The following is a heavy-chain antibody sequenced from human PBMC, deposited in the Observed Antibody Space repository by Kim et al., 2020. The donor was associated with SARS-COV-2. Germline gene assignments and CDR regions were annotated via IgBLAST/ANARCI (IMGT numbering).Heavy chain of an antibody. J-gene: IGHJ5*02. CDR3: ARGNYDSSGYQGHWFDP. V-gene: IGHV1-46*01. CDR2: INPSGGST. Sequence: ASVKVSCKASGYTFTSYYMHWVRQAPGQGLEWMGIINPSGGSTSYAQKFQGRVTMTRDTSTSTVYMELSSLRSEDTAVYYCARGNYDSSGYQGHWFDPWGQGTLVTVSS. CDR1: GYTFTSYY. D-gene: IGHD3-22*01.